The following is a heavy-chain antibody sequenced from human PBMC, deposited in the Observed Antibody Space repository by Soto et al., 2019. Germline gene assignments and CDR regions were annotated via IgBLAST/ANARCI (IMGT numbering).Heavy chain of an antibody. V-gene: IGHV2-70*04. CDR2: IDWDGDR. Sequence: SGPTVVNPPETLTLTCTVSAFSRSTSGMRVSGIRQAPGKALEWLARIDWDGDRFYSTSLKTRLTISKDTSNNQVVLSMTKMDPVDTATCYCARMRSDYDSSGLDYWCQGILVTVSS. CDR3: ARMRSDYDSSGLDY. CDR1: AFSRSTSGMR. J-gene: IGHJ4*02. D-gene: IGHD3-22*01.